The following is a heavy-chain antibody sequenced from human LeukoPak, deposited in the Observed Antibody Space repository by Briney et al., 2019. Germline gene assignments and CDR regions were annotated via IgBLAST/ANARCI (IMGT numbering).Heavy chain of an antibody. CDR2: INHSGST. CDR1: GGSFSGYY. V-gene: IGHV4-34*01. Sequence: SETLSLTCAVYGGSFSGYYWSWIRQPPGKGLEWIGEINHSGSTNYNPSLKSRVTISVDTSKNHFSLKLSSVTAADTAVYYCARTSGYYYYYYMDVWGKGTTVTVSS. D-gene: IGHD3-10*01. J-gene: IGHJ6*03. CDR3: ARTSGYYYYYYMDV.